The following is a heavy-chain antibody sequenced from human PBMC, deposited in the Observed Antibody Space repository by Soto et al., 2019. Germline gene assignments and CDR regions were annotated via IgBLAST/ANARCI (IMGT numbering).Heavy chain of an antibody. J-gene: IGHJ2*01. CDR2: IIPIFGTP. V-gene: IGHV1-69*06. Sequence: QVHLVQSGAEVKKPGSSVKVSCKASGGTFSGYTVNWVRQAPGQGLEWMGGIIPIFGTPNYAQNFQGRVTISADTSTSTVYMELSSLRSEDTAVYYCAREGDYSEYSLTPTNWYFELWGRGTLVTVSS. CDR3: AREGDYSEYSLTPTNWYFEL. CDR1: GGTFSGYT. D-gene: IGHD4-17*01.